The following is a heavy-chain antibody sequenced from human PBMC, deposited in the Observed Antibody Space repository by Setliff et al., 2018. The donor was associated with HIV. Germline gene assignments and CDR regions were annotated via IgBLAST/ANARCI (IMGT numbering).Heavy chain of an antibody. J-gene: IGHJ2*01. CDR1: GGSISRYY. CDR3: ARPIPYGLDWYFDL. Sequence: KPSETLSLTCTVSGGSISRYYWSWIRQSPGKGLEFIGYMHSSGSTNYNLSLETRVTLSVDTSKSQFSLKLTSVTASDTAMYYCARPIPYGLDWYFDLWGRGTLVTVSS. CDR2: MHSSGST. D-gene: IGHD4-17*01. V-gene: IGHV4-4*09.